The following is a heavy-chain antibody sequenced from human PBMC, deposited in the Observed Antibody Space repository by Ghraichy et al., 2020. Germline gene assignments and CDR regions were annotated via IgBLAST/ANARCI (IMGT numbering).Heavy chain of an antibody. D-gene: IGHD4-23*01. V-gene: IGHV3-23*01. Sequence: GGSLRLSCAASGFTFSSYAMSWVRQAPGKGLEWVSGIRGSGESTYYADSVKGRFTISRDNSKDTLYLQMNSLRADDTAIYYCAKGGYGGNSPDYWGQGTLVTVSS. CDR1: GFTFSSYA. J-gene: IGHJ4*02. CDR3: AKGGYGGNSPDY. CDR2: IRGSGEST.